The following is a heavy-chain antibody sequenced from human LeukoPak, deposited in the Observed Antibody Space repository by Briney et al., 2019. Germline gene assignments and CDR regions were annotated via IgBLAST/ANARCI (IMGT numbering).Heavy chain of an antibody. CDR3: AKDSVTAIAARAPKYSFDY. CDR2: ISGSGGST. Sequence: GGSLRLSCAASGFTFSSYAMSWVRQAPGKGLEWVSAISGSGGSTYYADSVKGRFTISRDNSKNTLYLQMNSLRADDTAVYYCAKDSVTAIAARAPKYSFDYWGQGTLVTVSS. D-gene: IGHD6-6*01. V-gene: IGHV3-23*01. J-gene: IGHJ4*02. CDR1: GFTFSSYA.